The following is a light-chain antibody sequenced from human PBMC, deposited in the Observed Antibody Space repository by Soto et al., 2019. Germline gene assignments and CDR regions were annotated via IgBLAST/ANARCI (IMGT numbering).Light chain of an antibody. CDR3: QHFENLLLYT. CDR2: DAS. CDR1: QDINNY. J-gene: IGKJ2*01. V-gene: IGKV1-33*01. Sequence: DVQMTQSPSSLSASVGDRVTITCQASQDINNYLNWFQHKPGTAPNLLIYDASYLETGVPSRFSGSRSGTNFTFTISSLQPEDVATYYCQHFENLLLYTFGQGTKLEIK.